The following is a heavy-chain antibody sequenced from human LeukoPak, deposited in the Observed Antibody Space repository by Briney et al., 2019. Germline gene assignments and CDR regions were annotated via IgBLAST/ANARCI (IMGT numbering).Heavy chain of an antibody. CDR3: ARQTAAAGTRHIDY. V-gene: IGHV4-59*08. Sequence: SETLSLTCTVSGGSISSYYWSWIRQPPGKGLEWIGYIYYSGSTNYNPSLKSRVTISVDTSKNQFSLKLSSVTAADTAVYYCARQTAAAGTRHIDYWGQGTLVTVSS. CDR2: IYYSGST. CDR1: GGSISSYY. J-gene: IGHJ4*02. D-gene: IGHD6-13*01.